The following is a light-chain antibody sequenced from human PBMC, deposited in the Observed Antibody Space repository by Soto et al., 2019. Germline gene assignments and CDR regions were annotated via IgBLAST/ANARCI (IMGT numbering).Light chain of an antibody. J-gene: IGLJ2*01. Sequence: QSALTQPASVSGSPGQSITISCTGTNNDIAVYNFVSWYQQHPGKAPKLMIYDVSYRPSGVSNRFSGSKSGKTASLTISGLQADDEADYYCSSFTSSSTLVLFGGGTKLTVL. V-gene: IGLV2-14*03. CDR1: NNDIAVYNF. CDR2: DVS. CDR3: SSFTSSSTLVL.